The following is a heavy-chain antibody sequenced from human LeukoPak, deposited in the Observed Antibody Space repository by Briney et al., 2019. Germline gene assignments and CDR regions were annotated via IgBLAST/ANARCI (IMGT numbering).Heavy chain of an antibody. J-gene: IGHJ4*02. CDR1: GFTFSSYS. D-gene: IGHD2-2*01. V-gene: IGHV3-48*01. CDR3: AKSGGYCSSTSCPYGIDY. Sequence: GGSLRLSCAASGFTFSSYSMNWVRQAPGKGLEWVSYISSSSSTIYYADSVKGRFTISRDNAKNSLYLQMNSLRAEDTAVYYCAKSGGYCSSTSCPYGIDYWGQGTLVTVSS. CDR2: ISSSSSTI.